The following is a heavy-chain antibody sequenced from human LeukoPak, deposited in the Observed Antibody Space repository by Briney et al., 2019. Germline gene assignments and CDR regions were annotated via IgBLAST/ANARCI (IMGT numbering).Heavy chain of an antibody. CDR2: FDPEDGET. Sequence: ASVKVSCKVSGYTLTELSMHWVRQAPGKGLEWMGGFDPEDGETIYAQKLQGRVTMTTDTSTSTAYMELRSPRSDDTAVYYCARGSFSSWRKWFDPWGQGTLVTVSS. CDR3: ARGSFSSWRKWFDP. J-gene: IGHJ5*02. D-gene: IGHD6-13*01. CDR1: GYTLTELS. V-gene: IGHV1-24*01.